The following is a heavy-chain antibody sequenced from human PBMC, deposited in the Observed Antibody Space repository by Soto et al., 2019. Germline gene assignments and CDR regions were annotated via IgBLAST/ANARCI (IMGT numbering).Heavy chain of an antibody. CDR2: INPNRGGT. V-gene: IGHV1-2*02. J-gene: IGHJ4*02. D-gene: IGHD3-22*01. CDR1: GYTFTDYY. CDR3: ARHYYDGSGH. Sequence: ASVKVSCKASGYTFTDYYMHWVRQAPGQGLEWTGWINPNRGGTIYAQKFQGRVTMTRDTSISTAYMELSRLRFDDTAVYYCARHYYDGSGHWGQGTLVTVSS.